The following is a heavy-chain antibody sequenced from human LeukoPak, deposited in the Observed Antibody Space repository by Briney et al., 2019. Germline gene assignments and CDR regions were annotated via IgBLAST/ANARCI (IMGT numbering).Heavy chain of an antibody. Sequence: GGSLRLSCAASGFTFSSYSMNWVRQAPGKGLEWVSSISSSSSYIYYADSVKGRFTISRDNAKDSLYLQMNSLRAEDTAVYYCARDHGYGSWFDPWGQGTLVTVSS. D-gene: IGHD5-18*01. CDR3: ARDHGYGSWFDP. CDR2: ISSSSSYI. CDR1: GFTFSSYS. V-gene: IGHV3-21*01. J-gene: IGHJ5*02.